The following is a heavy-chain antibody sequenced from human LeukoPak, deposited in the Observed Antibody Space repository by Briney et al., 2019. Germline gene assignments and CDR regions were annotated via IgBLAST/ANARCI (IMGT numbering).Heavy chain of an antibody. CDR2: TYYRSKWYN. CDR1: GDSVSSNSAA. J-gene: IGHJ1*01. V-gene: IGHV6-1*01. Sequence: SQTLSLTCAISGDSVSSNSAAWNWIRQSPSRGLEWLGRTYYRSKWYNDYAVSVKSRITIKPDTSKNQFSLQLNSVTPEDTAVYYCAQTARSCWSAEYFQHWGQGTLVTVSS. CDR3: AQTARSCWSAEYFQH. D-gene: IGHD6-13*01.